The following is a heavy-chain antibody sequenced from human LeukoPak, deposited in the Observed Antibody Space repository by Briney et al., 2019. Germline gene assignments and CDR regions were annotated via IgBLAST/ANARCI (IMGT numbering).Heavy chain of an antibody. CDR2: ISGSGGST. CDR3: AICGHLKMVTTYGDY. V-gene: IGHV3-23*01. Sequence: PGGSLRLSCAASGFTFSSYAMSWVRQAPGKGLEWVSAISGSGGSTYYADSVKGRFTISRDNSKNTLYLQMNSLRAEDTAVDYCAICGHLKMVTTYGDYWGQGTLVTVSS. D-gene: IGHD4-23*01. J-gene: IGHJ4*02. CDR1: GFTFSSYA.